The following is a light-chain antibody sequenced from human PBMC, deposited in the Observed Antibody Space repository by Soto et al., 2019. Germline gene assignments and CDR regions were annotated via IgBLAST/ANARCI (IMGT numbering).Light chain of an antibody. V-gene: IGKV1-39*01. Sequence: DIQMTQSPSSLSASVGDRVTITCRASQSISSYLNWYQQKPGKAPKLLIYAASSLQSGVPSRFSGSGSGSDFTLTISSLQPEDFATYYCQQRYSTPRRTFGQGTRLAIK. J-gene: IGKJ5*01. CDR3: QQRYSTPRRT. CDR2: AAS. CDR1: QSISSY.